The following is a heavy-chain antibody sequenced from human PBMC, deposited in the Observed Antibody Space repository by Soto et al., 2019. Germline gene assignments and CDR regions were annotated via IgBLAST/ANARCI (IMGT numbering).Heavy chain of an antibody. CDR1: GFSFSSYA. J-gene: IGHJ6*02. D-gene: IGHD2-15*01. V-gene: IGHV3-30*03. CDR3: ARERVEYGDYSVYDMDV. Sequence: QVHLVESGGGVVQPGRTLRLSCAASGFSFSSYAMHWVRQAPGKGLEWVAVIAYDGTNKYYADSVKDRFTISRDNSNTLDLQLNSVRGEDTAVYYCARERVEYGDYSVYDMDVWGQGTTVTVSS. CDR2: IAYDGTNK.